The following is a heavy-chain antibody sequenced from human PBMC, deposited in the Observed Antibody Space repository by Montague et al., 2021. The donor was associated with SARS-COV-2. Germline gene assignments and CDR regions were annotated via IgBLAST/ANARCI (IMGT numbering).Heavy chain of an antibody. CDR3: VRAERRDPDTPHLYYYKGIDL. CDR1: GGSITTFPYN. CDR2: VYYSGRS. J-gene: IGHJ6*02. Sequence: SETLSLTCTVSGGSITTFPYNWGWIRRPPGKGLEWIGYVYYSGRSSYNSSLKSRVSISVDKSKNQVSLNLRSVTAADTAVYFCVRAERRDPDTPHLYYYKGIDLWGQGTTVTVSS. V-gene: IGHV4-61*05.